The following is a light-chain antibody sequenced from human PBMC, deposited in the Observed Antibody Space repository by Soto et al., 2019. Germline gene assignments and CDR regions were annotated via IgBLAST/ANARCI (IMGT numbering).Light chain of an antibody. V-gene: IGKV3-20*01. Sequence: EIVLTQSPGTLSLSPGERATLSCRASQSVSSSSLAWYQQKPGQTPRLLIYGASNRATGIPDRFSGSGSGTDFTLTISRLEPEDSAIYYCQQFGDWPSFGLGTKVDIK. CDR1: QSVSSSS. CDR3: QQFGDWPS. CDR2: GAS. J-gene: IGKJ1*01.